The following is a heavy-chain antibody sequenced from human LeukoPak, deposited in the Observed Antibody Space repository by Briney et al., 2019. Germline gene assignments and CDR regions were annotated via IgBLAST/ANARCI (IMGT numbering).Heavy chain of an antibody. V-gene: IGHV1-8*03. Sequence: ASVKVSCKASGYTFTSYDINWVRQATGQGLEWMGWMNPNSGYTGYTQKFQGRVTITRNTSISTAYMELSSLRSEDTAVYYCARGAPVNWFDPWGQGTLVTVSS. CDR3: ARGAPVNWFDP. J-gene: IGHJ5*02. CDR1: GYTFTSYD. CDR2: MNPNSGYT. D-gene: IGHD2-2*01.